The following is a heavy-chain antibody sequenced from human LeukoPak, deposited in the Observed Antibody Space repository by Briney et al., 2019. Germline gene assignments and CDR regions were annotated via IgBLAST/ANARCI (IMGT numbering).Heavy chain of an antibody. V-gene: IGHV3-30*18. CDR3: AKVVVPAASYYYFDY. D-gene: IGHD2-2*01. Sequence: PGGSLRLSCAASGFTFSSYGMHWVRQAPGKGLEWVAVISYDGSNKYYADSVKGRFTISRDNSKNTLYLQMNSLRAEDTAVYYCAKVVVPAASYYYFDYWGQGTLVTVSS. J-gene: IGHJ4*02. CDR1: GFTFSSYG. CDR2: ISYDGSNK.